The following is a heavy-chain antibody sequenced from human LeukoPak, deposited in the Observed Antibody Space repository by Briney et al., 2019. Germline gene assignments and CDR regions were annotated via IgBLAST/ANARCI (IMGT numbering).Heavy chain of an antibody. D-gene: IGHD6-13*01. CDR3: ARGPSWEYSSSWYLGMHKKYYFDY. CDR2: INHSGST. Sequence: PETLSLTCAVYGGSFSGYYWSWIRQPPGKGLEWIGEINHSGSTNYNPSLKSRVTISVDTSKNQFSLKLSSVTAADTAVYYCARGPSWEYSSSWYLGMHKKYYFDYWGQGTLVTVSS. V-gene: IGHV4-34*01. CDR1: GGSFSGYY. J-gene: IGHJ4*02.